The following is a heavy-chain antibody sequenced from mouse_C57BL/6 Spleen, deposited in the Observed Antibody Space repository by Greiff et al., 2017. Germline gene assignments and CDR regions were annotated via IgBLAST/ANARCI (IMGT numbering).Heavy chain of an antibody. Sequence: VQLKESGGDLVKPGGSLKLSCAASGFTFSSYGMSWVRQTPDKRLEWVATISSGGSYTYYPDSVKGRFTISRDNAKNTLYLQMSSLKSEDTAMYYCAKYDYDGDYYAMDYWGQGTSVTVSS. CDR1: GFTFSSYG. V-gene: IGHV5-6*01. D-gene: IGHD2-4*01. CDR2: ISSGGSYT. J-gene: IGHJ4*01. CDR3: AKYDYDGDYYAMDY.